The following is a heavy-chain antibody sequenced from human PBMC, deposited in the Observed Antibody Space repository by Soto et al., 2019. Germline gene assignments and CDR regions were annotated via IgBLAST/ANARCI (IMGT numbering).Heavy chain of an antibody. J-gene: IGHJ4*02. D-gene: IGHD5-18*01. CDR3: ARGPKDSYGYYFDY. CDR2: IYSCGST. V-gene: IGHV3-53*01. Sequence: GSLRLSGSGSGFPFRDYYMSWVRQAPGKWLEWVSVIYSCGSTYYSDSVKGRFTISRDNSKNTLYLQMNSLRAEDTAVYYCARGPKDSYGYYFDYWGQGTLVTVSS. CDR1: GFPFRDYY.